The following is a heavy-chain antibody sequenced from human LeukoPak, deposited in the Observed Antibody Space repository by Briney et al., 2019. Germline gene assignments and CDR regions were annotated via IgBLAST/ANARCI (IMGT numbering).Heavy chain of an antibody. CDR1: GGSFSGYY. V-gene: IGHV4-34*01. Sequence: SETLSLTCAVYGGSFSGYYWSWIRQPPGKGLEWIGEINHSGRTNYNPSLKSRVTISVDTSKNQFSLKLSSVTAADTAVYYCASTELPTYYFDHWGQGTLVTVSS. CDR2: INHSGRT. J-gene: IGHJ4*02. CDR3: ASTELPTYYFDH. D-gene: IGHD1-26*01.